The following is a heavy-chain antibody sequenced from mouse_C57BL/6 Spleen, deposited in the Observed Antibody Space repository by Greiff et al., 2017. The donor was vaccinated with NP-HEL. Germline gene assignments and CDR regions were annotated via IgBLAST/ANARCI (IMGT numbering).Heavy chain of an antibody. CDR2: INPGSGGT. CDR1: GYAFTNYL. V-gene: IGHV1-54*01. D-gene: IGHD1-1*01. Sequence: QVQLKESGAELVRPGTSVKVSCKASGYAFTNYLIEWVKQRPGQGLEWIGVINPGSGGTNYNEKFKGKATLTADKSSSTAYMQLSSLTSEDSAVYCCARGEYYGSSYYYAMDYWGQGTSVTVSS. CDR3: ARGEYYGSSYYYAMDY. J-gene: IGHJ4*01.